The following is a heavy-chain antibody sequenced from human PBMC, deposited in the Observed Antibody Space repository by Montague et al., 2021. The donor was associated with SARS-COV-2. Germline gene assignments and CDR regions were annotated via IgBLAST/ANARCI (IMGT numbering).Heavy chain of an antibody. CDR3: ARGRQHFNMIVVVMTGGEYYFDX. D-gene: IGHD3-22*01. J-gene: IGHJ4*02. V-gene: IGHV4-34*01. CDR2: INHRGTS. CDR1: GGSFSDYY. Sequence: SETLSLTCAVYGGSFSDYYWSWIRQPLGKGLEWIGEINHRGTSKSNTSLKSRVSISLDTSKNQFSLYLSSVTAADTAVYYCARGRQHFNMIVVVMTGGEYYFDXWGQGTLVTVSS.